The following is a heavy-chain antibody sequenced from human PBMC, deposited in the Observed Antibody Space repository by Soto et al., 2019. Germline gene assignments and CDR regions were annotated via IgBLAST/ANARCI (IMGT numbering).Heavy chain of an antibody. Sequence: QVQLVQSGAEVKKPGSSVNVSCQASGGTFSNYGISWEQQATGPGLEWMRGIIPMSGTANYEQKFQDRVTFTKDESTSTGYMRLRSLTTEYTAVYYFARDSYPYYESSGSNYWAWWYFYLWGRGTLVTVSS. J-gene: IGHJ2*01. CDR1: GGTFSNYG. V-gene: IGHV1-69*01. CDR3: ARDSYPYYESSGSNYWAWWYFYL. CDR2: IIPMSGTA. D-gene: IGHD3-22*01.